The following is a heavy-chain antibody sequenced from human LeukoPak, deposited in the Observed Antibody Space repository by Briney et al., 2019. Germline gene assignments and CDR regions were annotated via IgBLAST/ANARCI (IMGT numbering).Heavy chain of an antibody. Sequence: GGSLRLSCAASGFTFSNFAIHWVRQAPGKGREWVAVISYDGRNTNYADSVKGRFTISRDNSKNTLYLQMNSLTPGDTAVYYCARDSYGMDVWGQGTTVTVSS. CDR2: ISYDGRNT. CDR1: GFTFSNFA. J-gene: IGHJ6*02. V-gene: IGHV3-30*04. CDR3: ARDSYGMDV.